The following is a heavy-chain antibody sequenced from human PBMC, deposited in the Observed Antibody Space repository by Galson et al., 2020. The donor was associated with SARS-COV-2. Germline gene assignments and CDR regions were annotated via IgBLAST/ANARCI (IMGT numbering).Heavy chain of an antibody. V-gene: IGHV3-21*01. CDR2: ISSSSSYI. CDR3: ARGSGLLWFGEFPKNFDY. J-gene: IGHJ4*02. D-gene: IGHD3-10*01. CDR1: GFTFSSYS. Sequence: GESLKISCAASGFTFSSYSMNWVRQAPGKGLEWVSSISSSSSYIYYADSVKGRFTISRDNAKNSLYLQMNSLRAEDTAVYYCARGSGLLWFGEFPKNFDYWGQGTLATVSS.